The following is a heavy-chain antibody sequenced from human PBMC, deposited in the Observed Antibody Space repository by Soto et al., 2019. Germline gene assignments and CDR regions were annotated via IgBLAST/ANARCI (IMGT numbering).Heavy chain of an antibody. CDR3: ATDSAGRGPFDP. Sequence: PSETLSLTCTTSGGSFGTNYWSWIRQAPGKGLEWIGYTYHTGSTKYNPSLKSRATISVDTSKNQFSLTLTSAAAADTAVYYCATDSAGRGPFDPWGQGILVTAPQ. J-gene: IGHJ5*02. CDR1: GGSFGTNY. V-gene: IGHV4-59*13. CDR2: TYHTGST. D-gene: IGHD3-10*01.